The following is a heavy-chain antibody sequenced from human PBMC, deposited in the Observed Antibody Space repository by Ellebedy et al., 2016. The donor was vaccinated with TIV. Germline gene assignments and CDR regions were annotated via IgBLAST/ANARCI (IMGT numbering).Heavy chain of an antibody. D-gene: IGHD3/OR15-3a*01. J-gene: IGHJ2*01. Sequence: SETLSLTCTVSGGSMTRSSYYWAWIRQPPGKGLEWIGNIFDSGSTYYNPSLKSRVTISVDTSKNQFSLKLSSVTAADTAVYYCARNLLIFTFDKCYFDLWGRGTLVTVSS. CDR2: IFDSGST. V-gene: IGHV4-39*01. CDR1: GGSMTRSSYY. CDR3: ARNLLIFTFDKCYFDL.